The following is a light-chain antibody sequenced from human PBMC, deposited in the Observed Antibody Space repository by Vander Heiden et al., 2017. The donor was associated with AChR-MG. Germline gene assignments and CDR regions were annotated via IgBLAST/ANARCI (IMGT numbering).Light chain of an antibody. CDR2: DAS. CDR1: KSVGRN. CDR3: QQDEDRWT. V-gene: IGKV3-15*01. J-gene: IGKJ1*01. Sequence: EIIMTQSPDTLSVSPGERAILSCRASKSVGRNLAWYQQKPGQAPSLLIYDASTRASNIPARFTGRGSGTEFTLTISSPQSEDFAVYYCQQDEDRWTFGQGTKVDVK.